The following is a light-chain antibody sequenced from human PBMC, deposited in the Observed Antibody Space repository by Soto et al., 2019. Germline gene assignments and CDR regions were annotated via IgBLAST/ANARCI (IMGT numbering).Light chain of an antibody. J-gene: IGKJ5*01. Sequence: FQMTQSPSTLSAYVGDKVTMTCRASQSIGSWLALYQQKPGTAPKVLIYDASSLESGVPSRFSGSGSGTEFTLTISSLQPDDFATYYFQKYNSYFGQGTRLEIK. V-gene: IGKV1-5*01. CDR3: QKYNSY. CDR1: QSIGSW. CDR2: DAS.